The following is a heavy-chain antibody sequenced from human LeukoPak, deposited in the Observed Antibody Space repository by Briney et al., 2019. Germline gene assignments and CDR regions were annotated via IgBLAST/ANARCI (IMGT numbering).Heavy chain of an antibody. J-gene: IGHJ6*04. D-gene: IGHD2-2*01. Sequence: AEAVSLTCAVCGGSFSGYYWRWLGQAPGRGGEGMGEMNHSGRTNYKQSLKSLVTISVDTSKNHFSLQLSSVTAADTAVYYCARLRLAYSSSTSCHLVSDYYGMDVCGKGTTVPVSS. V-gene: IGHV4-34*01. CDR1: GGSFSGYY. CDR3: ARLRLAYSSSTSCHLVSDYYGMDV. CDR2: MNHSGRT.